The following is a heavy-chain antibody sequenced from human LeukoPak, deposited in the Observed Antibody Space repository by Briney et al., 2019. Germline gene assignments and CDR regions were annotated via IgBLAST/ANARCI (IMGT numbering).Heavy chain of an antibody. J-gene: IGHJ4*02. CDR3: AKLSCSGGSCKTNDY. D-gene: IGHD2-15*01. CDR1: GFTFSSYA. Sequence: GGSLRLSCAASGFTFSSYAMSWVRQAPGKGLEWVSAISGSGGSTHYADSVKGRFTISRDNSKNTLYLQMNSLRAEDTAVYYCAKLSCSGGSCKTNDYWGQGTLVTVSS. V-gene: IGHV3-23*01. CDR2: ISGSGGST.